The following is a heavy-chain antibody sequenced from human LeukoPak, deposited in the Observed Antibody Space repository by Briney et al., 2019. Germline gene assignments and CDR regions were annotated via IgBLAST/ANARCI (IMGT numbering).Heavy chain of an antibody. D-gene: IGHD6-19*01. V-gene: IGHV4-31*03. J-gene: IGHJ5*02. CDR3: ARGSVAAEFNWFDP. Sequence: SETPSLTCTVSGGSISSGGYYWSWIRQHPGKGLEWIGYIYYSGSTYYNPSLKSRVTISVDTSKNQFSLKLSSVTAADTAVYYCARGSVAAEFNWFDPWGQGTLVTVSS. CDR1: GGSISSGGYY. CDR2: IYYSGST.